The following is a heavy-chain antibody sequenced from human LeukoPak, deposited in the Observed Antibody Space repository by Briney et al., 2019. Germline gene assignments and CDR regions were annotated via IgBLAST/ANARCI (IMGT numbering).Heavy chain of an antibody. J-gene: IGHJ4*02. V-gene: IGHV1-18*01. D-gene: IGHD2/OR15-2a*01. CDR3: ARVIRGYFDY. Sequence: LWASVTVSCKASNYTFTSYGLSWVRQAPGQGLEWMGWISAYNGNTNYAQKLQGRVTMTTDTSTSTAYMELRSLRSDDTAVYYCARVIRGYFDYWGQGTLVSVSS. CDR1: NYTFTSYG. CDR2: ISAYNGNT.